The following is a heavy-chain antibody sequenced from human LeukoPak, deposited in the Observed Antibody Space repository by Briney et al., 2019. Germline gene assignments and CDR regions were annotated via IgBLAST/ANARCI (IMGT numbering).Heavy chain of an antibody. V-gene: IGHV3-48*01. CDR1: GFTFSSYS. J-gene: IGHJ5*02. Sequence: GSLRLPCAASGFTFSSYSMNWVRRAPGKGLEGVSYIISSSSTIYYADSVKGRFTISRDNAKNSLYLQMNSLRAEETAVYYCARDTYYYGSGSYVYNWFDPWGQGTLVTVSS. D-gene: IGHD3-10*01. CDR2: IISSSSTI. CDR3: ARDTYYYGSGSYVYNWFDP.